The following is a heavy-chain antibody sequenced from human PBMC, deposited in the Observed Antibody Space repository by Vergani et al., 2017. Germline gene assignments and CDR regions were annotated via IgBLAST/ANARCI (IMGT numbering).Heavy chain of an antibody. D-gene: IGHD3-10*01. CDR1: GGSINTGAYY. CDR2: VYTSGMT. Sequence: QVQLQESGPRLVRPSQTLSLTCTVSGGSINTGAYYWSWIRQPAGKGLEWIGRVYTSGMTNYNPSLKSRVTILVDRSKSQLSLKLTSVTAGDTAVYFCARELSYYYGSGSDDYNPYYYGCMDVWGPGTTVTVSS. J-gene: IGHJ6*02. CDR3: ARELSYYYGSGSDDYNPYYYGCMDV. V-gene: IGHV4-61*02.